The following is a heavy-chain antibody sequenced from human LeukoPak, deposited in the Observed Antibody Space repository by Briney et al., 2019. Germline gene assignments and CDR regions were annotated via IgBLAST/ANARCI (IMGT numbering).Heavy chain of an antibody. Sequence: GGSLRLSCAASGVTVNSNYMSWVRQAPGKGLDWVAVIFSGGTTYYADSVKGRFSISRDNSKNTLYLQMNNLSTEDMAVFYCAKGAQLGIRTAFDYWGQGTLVTVSS. D-gene: IGHD7-27*01. CDR1: GVTVNSNY. J-gene: IGHJ4*02. CDR2: IFSGGTT. CDR3: AKGAQLGIRTAFDY. V-gene: IGHV3-53*05.